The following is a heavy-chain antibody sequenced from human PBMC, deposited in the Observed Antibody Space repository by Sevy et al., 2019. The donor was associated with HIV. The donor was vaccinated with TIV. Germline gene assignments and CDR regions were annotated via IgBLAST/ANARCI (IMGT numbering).Heavy chain of an antibody. Sequence: ASVKVSCKASGDTFSTYGLSWVRQAPGQGLEWMGGIIPIFGTPNYAQKFQGRVTITADESASTAYMELSSLRSEDTAMYYSVREGGVATTGDHDAFDIWGHGTLVTVSS. J-gene: IGHJ3*02. D-gene: IGHD7-27*01. CDR2: IIPIFGTP. CDR3: VREGGVATTGDHDAFDI. V-gene: IGHV1-69*13. CDR1: GDTFSTYG.